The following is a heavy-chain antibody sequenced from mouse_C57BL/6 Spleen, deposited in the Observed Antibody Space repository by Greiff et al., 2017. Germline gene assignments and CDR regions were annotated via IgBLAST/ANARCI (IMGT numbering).Heavy chain of an antibody. J-gene: IGHJ2*01. CDR3: ARGELSPYYFDY. Sequence: QVQLQQSGAELARPGASVKLSCKASGYTFTSYGISWVKQRPGQGLEWIGEIYPRSGNTYYNEKFKGKATFAADTSSNTAYMQLSSLKTEDSAIYYCARGELSPYYFDYWGQGTTLTVSS. V-gene: IGHV1-81*01. D-gene: IGHD1-1*02. CDR2: IYPRSGNT. CDR1: GYTFTSYG.